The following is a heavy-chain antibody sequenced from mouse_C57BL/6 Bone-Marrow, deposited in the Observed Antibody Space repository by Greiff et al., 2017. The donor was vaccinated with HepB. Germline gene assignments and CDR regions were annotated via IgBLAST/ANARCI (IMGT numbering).Heavy chain of an antibody. CDR3: ERHPIYYDYGGGFAY. Sequence: EVKLVESGGDLVKPGGSLKLSCAASGFTFSSYGMSWVRQTPDKRLEWVATISSGGSYTYYPDSVKGRFTISRDNAKNTRYLQMSSLKSEDTAMYYCERHPIYYDYGGGFAYWGQGTLVTVSA. D-gene: IGHD2-4*01. V-gene: IGHV5-6*01. CDR1: GFTFSSYG. J-gene: IGHJ3*01. CDR2: ISSGGSYT.